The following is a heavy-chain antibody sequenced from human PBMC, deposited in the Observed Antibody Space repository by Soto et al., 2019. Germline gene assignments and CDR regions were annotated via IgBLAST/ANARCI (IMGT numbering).Heavy chain of an antibody. CDR1: GFIFNTYS. V-gene: IGHV3-48*02. D-gene: IGHD2-15*01. J-gene: IGHJ4*02. CDR3: ARTLSWRRGPFDS. CDR2: ISGSSQTI. Sequence: EVQRVESGGGLIQPGGSLRLSCAASGFIFNTYSMNWVRQAPGKGLEWVSYISGSSQTIFYADSVRGRFTISRDNANNSTYLQMVSLRDEDTAVYYCARTLSWRRGPFDSWGQGTLVTVSS.